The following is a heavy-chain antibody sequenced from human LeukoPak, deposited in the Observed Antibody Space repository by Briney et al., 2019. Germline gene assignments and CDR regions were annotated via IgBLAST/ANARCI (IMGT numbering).Heavy chain of an antibody. CDR3: ARGPPNGHDDSSGYCVPACFDY. CDR2: IYHSGSV. V-gene: IGHV4-38-2*02. CDR1: GNSISSDYY. Sequence: SETLSLTCTVSGNSISSDYYWGWIRQPPGKGLEWIGSIYHSGSVYYNPSLKSRVTLSVDTSKKQFSLKLNSVTAADTAVYYCARGPPNGHDDSSGYCVPACFDYWGQGTLVTVSS. J-gene: IGHJ4*02. D-gene: IGHD3-22*01.